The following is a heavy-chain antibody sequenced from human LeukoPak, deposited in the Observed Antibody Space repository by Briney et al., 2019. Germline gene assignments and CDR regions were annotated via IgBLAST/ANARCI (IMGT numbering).Heavy chain of an antibody. CDR1: GESFSAYS. V-gene: IGHV4-34*01. Sequence: SETLSLTCAVYGESFSAYSWNWIRQSPGKGLEWIGEINHSGSTNYNPSLKSRVTMSVDTSKNQTSKRQFSLKLNSATAADTAVYYCTRERSTPGINWFDPWGQGTLVTVSS. CDR2: INHSGST. J-gene: IGHJ5*02. CDR3: TRERSTPGINWFDP. D-gene: IGHD2-2*01.